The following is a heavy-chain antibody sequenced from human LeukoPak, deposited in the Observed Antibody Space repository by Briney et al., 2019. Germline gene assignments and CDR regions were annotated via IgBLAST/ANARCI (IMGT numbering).Heavy chain of an antibody. J-gene: IGHJ3*02. CDR2: IYYSGST. CDR3: AKTSIYSNYVPAFDI. Sequence: PSETLSLTCTVSGGSISSSSYYWGWIRQPPGKGLEWIGSIYYSGSTYYNPSLKSRVTIPVDTSKNQFSLKLSSVTAADTAVYYCAKTSIYSNYVPAFDIWGQGTMVTVSS. D-gene: IGHD4-11*01. CDR1: GGSISSSSYY. V-gene: IGHV4-39*01.